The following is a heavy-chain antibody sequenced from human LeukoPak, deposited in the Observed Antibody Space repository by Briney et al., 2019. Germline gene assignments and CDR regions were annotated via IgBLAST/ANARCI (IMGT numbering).Heavy chain of an antibody. J-gene: IGHJ4*02. CDR1: GGSFSGYS. CDR2: INHSGST. Sequence: SETLSLTCAVYGGSFSGYSWTWIRQPPGKGLEWIGEINHSGSTNYNPSLKSRVTISVDTSKNQFSLKLSSVTAADTAVYYCARGITGTTNWGQETLVTVSS. V-gene: IGHV4-34*01. CDR3: ARGITGTTN. D-gene: IGHD1-20*01.